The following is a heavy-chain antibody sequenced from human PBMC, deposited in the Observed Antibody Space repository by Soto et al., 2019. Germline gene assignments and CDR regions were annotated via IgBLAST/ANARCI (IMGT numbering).Heavy chain of an antibody. V-gene: IGHV3-23*01. CDR3: AKSATVLVDAFDI. CDR1: GFTFSSYA. CDR2: ISGSGGST. J-gene: IGHJ3*02. Sequence: PGVSLRLSFAASGFTFSSYAMSWVRQAPGKGLEWVSAISGSGGSTYYADSVKGRFTISRDNSKNTLYLQMNSLRAEDTAVYYCAKSATVLVDAFDIWGQGTMVTVSS. D-gene: IGHD2-15*01.